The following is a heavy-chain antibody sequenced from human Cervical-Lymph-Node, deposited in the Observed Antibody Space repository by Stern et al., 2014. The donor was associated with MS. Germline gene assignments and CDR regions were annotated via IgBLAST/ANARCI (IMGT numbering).Heavy chain of an antibody. D-gene: IGHD3-10*01. CDR3: ARDPGGYFHGMDV. V-gene: IGHV1-18*01. Sequence: VQLVESGAEVKKPGASVKVSCKTSGYTFSTYGITWVRQAPGQGPEWMGWISGHNGNTNFAERFQGRLTMTTDTSTRTAYMELRSLRYDDTAVYFCARDPGGYFHGMDVWGQGTTVTVS. J-gene: IGHJ6*02. CDR2: ISGHNGNT. CDR1: GYTFSTYG.